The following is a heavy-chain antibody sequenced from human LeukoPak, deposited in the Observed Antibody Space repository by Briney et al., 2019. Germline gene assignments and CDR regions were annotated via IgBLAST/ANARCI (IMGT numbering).Heavy chain of an antibody. J-gene: IGHJ3*02. Sequence: SETLSLTCTVSGGSISSADYYWSWIRQPPGKGLEWIGYIYHSESTYYNPPLKSRVTMSVDTSKNQFSLKLSSVTAADTAVYYCARAPNYSSSWDESALDIWGQGTMVTVSS. CDR1: GGSISSADYY. D-gene: IGHD6-13*01. CDR2: IYHSEST. CDR3: ARAPNYSSSWDESALDI. V-gene: IGHV4-30-4*01.